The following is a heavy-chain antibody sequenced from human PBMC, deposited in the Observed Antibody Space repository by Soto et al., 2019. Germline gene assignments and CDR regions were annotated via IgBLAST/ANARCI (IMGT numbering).Heavy chain of an antibody. CDR3: ARVGCSGGSCYSAPYYFDY. J-gene: IGHJ4*02. Sequence: SVKVSCKASGGTFSSYAISWVRQAPGQGLEWMGGIIPIFGTANYAQKFQGRVTITADESTSTAYMELSSLRSEDTAVYYCARVGCSGGSCYSAPYYFDYWGQGTMVTVSS. CDR1: GGTFSSYA. D-gene: IGHD2-15*01. V-gene: IGHV1-69*13. CDR2: IIPIFGTA.